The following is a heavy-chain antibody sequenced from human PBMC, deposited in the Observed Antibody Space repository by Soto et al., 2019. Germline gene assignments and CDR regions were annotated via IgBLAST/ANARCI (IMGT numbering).Heavy chain of an antibody. V-gene: IGHV3-53*02. Sequence: EVQLVETGGGLIQPGGSLRLSCVASGLTVSSNYMNWVRQAPGKGLEWVSVLYSGGSTHYAGSVKGRFSISRDNSKNTLYLQMNSLRAEDTAVYYCARDRPGDEGDAFDIWGHGTMVTVSS. CDR2: LYSGGST. D-gene: IGHD3-10*01. J-gene: IGHJ3*02. CDR1: GLTVSSNY. CDR3: ARDRPGDEGDAFDI.